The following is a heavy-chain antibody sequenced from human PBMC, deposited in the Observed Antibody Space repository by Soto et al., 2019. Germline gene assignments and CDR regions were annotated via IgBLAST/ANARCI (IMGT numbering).Heavy chain of an antibody. J-gene: IGHJ5*02. CDR1: GGTSTIYT. D-gene: IGHD1-26*01. Sequence: QVQLVQSGAEVKKPGASLRVSCETSGGTSTIYTITWVRQAPGQGLQWMGRIVPTLRITNYAQEFQGRLTITADSATSTAPIALTSLTSEYTAVSYCATDKYGAGRVGVHSWGQGTLVTVSS. CDR3: ATDKYGAGRVGVHS. V-gene: IGHV1-69*08. CDR2: IVPTLRIT.